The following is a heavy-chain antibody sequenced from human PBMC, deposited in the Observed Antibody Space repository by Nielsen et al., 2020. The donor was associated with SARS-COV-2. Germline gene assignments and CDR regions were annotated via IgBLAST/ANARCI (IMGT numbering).Heavy chain of an antibody. CDR1: GFTFSSYS. CDR2: ISSSRSYI. Sequence: GGSLRLSCAASGFTFSSYSMNWVRQAPGKGLEWVSSISSSRSYIYYADSVKGRFTISRDNAKNSLYLQMNSLRAEDTAVYYCARNRFLEWLLFGYGMDVWGQGTTVTVSS. V-gene: IGHV3-21*01. D-gene: IGHD3-3*01. CDR3: ARNRFLEWLLFGYGMDV. J-gene: IGHJ6*02.